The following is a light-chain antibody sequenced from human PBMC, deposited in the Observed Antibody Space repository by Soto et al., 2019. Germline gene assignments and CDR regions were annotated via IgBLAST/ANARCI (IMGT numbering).Light chain of an antibody. V-gene: IGKV1-39*01. CDR3: QQSYSYPRT. Sequence: DIQMTQSPSTLSASEGDRVTITCRASQNISNYLNWYQQKPGKAPKLLVYAASNLESGVPSRFSGSGSETDFTLTISSLQPEDFATYFCQQSYSYPRTFGRGTKLEIK. CDR1: QNISNY. CDR2: AAS. J-gene: IGKJ2*01.